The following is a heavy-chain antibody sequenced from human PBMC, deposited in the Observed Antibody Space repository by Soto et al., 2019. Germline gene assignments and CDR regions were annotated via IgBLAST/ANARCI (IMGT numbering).Heavy chain of an antibody. CDR3: LGCSGGSCPN. D-gene: IGHD2-15*01. Sequence: EVQLVESGGGLFQPGGHLKLSCAASGFTFSGSAMHWVRQASGKGLEWVGRIRSKANSYATAYAASVKGRFTISRDDSKNTAYLQMNSLKTEDTAVYYCLGCSGGSCPNWGQGTLVTVSS. V-gene: IGHV3-73*02. CDR1: GFTFSGSA. J-gene: IGHJ4*02. CDR2: IRSKANSYAT.